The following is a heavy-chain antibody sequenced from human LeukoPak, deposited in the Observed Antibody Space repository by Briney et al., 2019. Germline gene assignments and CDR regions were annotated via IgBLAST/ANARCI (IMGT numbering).Heavy chain of an antibody. CDR3: ATMNWNDGGYYFDY. V-gene: IGHV4-61*02. Sequence: SQTLSLTCTVSGASINIGSYYWAWIRQPAGKGLEWIGRIYTTGSTNYNPSLKSRVTVSVDTSKNQFSLKLSSVTAADTAVYYCATMNWNDGGYYFDYWGQGTLATVSS. CDR1: GASINIGSYY. D-gene: IGHD1-1*01. J-gene: IGHJ4*02. CDR2: IYTTGST.